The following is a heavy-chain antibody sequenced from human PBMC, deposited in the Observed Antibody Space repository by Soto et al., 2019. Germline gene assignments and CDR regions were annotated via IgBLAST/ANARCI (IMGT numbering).Heavy chain of an antibody. V-gene: IGHV2-5*02. CDR1: VG. J-gene: IGHJ5*02. D-gene: IGHD3-3*01. CDR3: AHSPIGIDGVVILSPAFAP. CDR2: IFGVDDK. Sequence: VGVGWIRQPPGKALEWLALIFGVDDKRYSPSLKSRLTITKDTSKNQVVLTMTNVDPVDTATYYCAHSPIGIDGVVILSPAFAPRGHGTLDPGTS.